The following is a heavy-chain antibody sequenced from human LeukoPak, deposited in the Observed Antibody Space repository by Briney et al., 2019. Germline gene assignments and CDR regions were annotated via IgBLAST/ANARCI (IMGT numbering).Heavy chain of an antibody. J-gene: IGHJ4*02. CDR2: IYYSGST. CDR1: GGSISSSSYY. CDR3: ARRSSYCSGGSCYDSHFDY. V-gene: IGHV4-39*01. D-gene: IGHD2-15*01. Sequence: KPSETLSLTCTVSGGSISSSSYYWGWIRQPPGKGLEWIGSIYYSGSTYYNPSLKSRVTISVDTSKNQFSLKLSSVTAADTAVYYCARRSSYCSGGSCYDSHFDYWGQGTLVTVSS.